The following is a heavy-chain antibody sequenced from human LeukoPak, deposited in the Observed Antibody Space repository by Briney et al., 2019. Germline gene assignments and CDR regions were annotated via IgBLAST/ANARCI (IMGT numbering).Heavy chain of an antibody. V-gene: IGHV3-33*01. CDR2: IWPDGSIE. Sequence: GGSLRLSCAASGFTFSAYGMHWVRQAPGQGLEWVAVIWPDGSIEYYADSVKGRFTASRDNSKNTLYLQMNSLRAEDTAVYYCVRHIRNTHWDYWGQGTLVTVSS. CDR3: VRHIRNTHWDY. D-gene: IGHD2-21*01. CDR1: GFTFSAYG. J-gene: IGHJ4*02.